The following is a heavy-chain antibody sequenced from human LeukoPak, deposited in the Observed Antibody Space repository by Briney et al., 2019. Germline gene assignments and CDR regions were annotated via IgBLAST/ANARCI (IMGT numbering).Heavy chain of an antibody. V-gene: IGHV3-23*01. D-gene: IGHD1-26*01. CDR3: AMKILSGCLDY. J-gene: IGHJ4*02. CDR1: GFTFSTYA. Sequence: GGSLRLSCAASGFTFSTYAMSWVRQAPGRGLEWVSAISGSGGTTSYADSVKGRFTISRDNSRNTLYLQMNSLRVEDTAVYYCAMKILSGCLDYEGQGTLVTVSS. CDR2: ISGSGGTT.